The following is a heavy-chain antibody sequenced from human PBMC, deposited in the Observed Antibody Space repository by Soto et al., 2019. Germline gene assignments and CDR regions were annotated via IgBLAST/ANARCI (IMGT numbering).Heavy chain of an antibody. CDR2: INPEETTI. D-gene: IGHD3-10*01. J-gene: IGHJ4*02. V-gene: IGHV3-74*01. CDR1: GFTFSRHW. Sequence: GVSLRLSCAVSGFTFSRHWMHWVRQVPGKGLVWVSRINPEETTINYADSVKGRFTISRDNAKNTLYLQMNSLRDEDTAVYYCSIDFHGLYDSWGQGSLVTVSS. CDR3: SIDFHGLYDS.